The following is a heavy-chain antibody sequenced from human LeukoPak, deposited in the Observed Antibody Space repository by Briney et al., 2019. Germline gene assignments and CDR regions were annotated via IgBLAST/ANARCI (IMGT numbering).Heavy chain of an antibody. CDR3: ARGTTGTTSLRY. V-gene: IGHV4-61*01. CDR2: IYYTGST. CDR1: GGSVSSGSYY. J-gene: IGHJ4*02. D-gene: IGHD1-1*01. Sequence: SETLSLTCTVSGGSVSSGSYYWSWIRQPPGKGLEWIGYIYYTGSTNYNPSLKSRVTISVDTSKNQFSLKLGSVTAADTAVYYCARGTTGTTSLRYWGQGTLVTVSS.